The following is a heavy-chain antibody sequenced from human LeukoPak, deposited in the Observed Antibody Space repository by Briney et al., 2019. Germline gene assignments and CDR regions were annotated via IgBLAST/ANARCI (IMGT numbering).Heavy chain of an antibody. J-gene: IGHJ4*02. CDR2: ISWDGGST. D-gene: IGHD4-17*01. Sequence: GGSLRLSCAASGSTFDDYAMHWVRQAPGKGLECVSLISWDGGSTYYADSVKGRFTISRDNSKNSLYLQMNSLRAEDTALYYCAKDGGNGDFIFDYWGQGTLVTVSS. CDR1: GSTFDDYA. V-gene: IGHV3-43D*03. CDR3: AKDGGNGDFIFDY.